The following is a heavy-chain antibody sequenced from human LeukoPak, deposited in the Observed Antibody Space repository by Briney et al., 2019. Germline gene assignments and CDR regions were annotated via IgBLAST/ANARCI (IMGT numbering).Heavy chain of an antibody. CDR2: ISSSGSTI. CDR3: ARSTVAFPYNWFDP. CDR1: GFTFSDYY. Sequence: GGSLRLSCAASGFTFSDYYMSWIRQAPGKGLEWVSYISSSGSTIYYADFVKGRFTISRDNTKNSLYLQMNSLRAEDTAVYYCARSTVAFPYNWFDPWGQGTLVTVSS. D-gene: IGHD6-19*01. J-gene: IGHJ5*02. V-gene: IGHV3-11*01.